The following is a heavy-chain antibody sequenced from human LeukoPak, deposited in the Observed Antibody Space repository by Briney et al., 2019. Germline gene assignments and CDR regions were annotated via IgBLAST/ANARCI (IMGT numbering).Heavy chain of an antibody. V-gene: IGHV3-30*18. J-gene: IGHJ4*02. Sequence: QSGGSLRLSCAASGFIFSNYGMHWVRQAPGKGLEWVAVISFDGSDKYYADSVEGRFTISRDNSKNTLYLQMTSLRPEDTAVYYCAKQREGTSWSPDYWGQGTLVTVSS. D-gene: IGHD6-13*01. CDR3: AKQREGTSWSPDY. CDR2: ISFDGSDK. CDR1: GFIFSNYG.